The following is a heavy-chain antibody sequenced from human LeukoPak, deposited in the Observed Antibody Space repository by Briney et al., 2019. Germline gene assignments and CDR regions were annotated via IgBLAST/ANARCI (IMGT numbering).Heavy chain of an antibody. J-gene: IGHJ3*01. Sequence: PSETLSLTCTVSGGSISSYYWSWIRQPPGKGLEWIGYVYHRGHTKSKPSLKSRVTISVDTSKNQFSLKLTSVTAADTAVYYRARDGVVAVSGIAAFDFWGQGTMVTVSS. V-gene: IGHV4-59*01. CDR1: GGSISSYY. D-gene: IGHD6-19*01. CDR3: ARDGVVAVSGIAAFDF. CDR2: VYHRGHT.